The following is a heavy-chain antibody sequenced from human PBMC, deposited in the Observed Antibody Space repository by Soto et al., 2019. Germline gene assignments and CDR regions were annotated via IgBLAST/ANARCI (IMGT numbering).Heavy chain of an antibody. V-gene: IGHV4-39*01. J-gene: IGHJ5*02. CDR2: IYYSGST. CDR3: ARQPGLRFLEWLLRPGAFDP. Sequence: PSETMSLTGTIFCGSTSISSYYWGWICQSPLKGLEWIGSIYYSGSTSYNPSLKSRVTISVDTSKNQFSLKLSSVTAADTAVYYCARQPGLRFLEWLLRPGAFDPWGQGTLVTVS. CDR1: CGSTSISSYY. D-gene: IGHD3-3*01.